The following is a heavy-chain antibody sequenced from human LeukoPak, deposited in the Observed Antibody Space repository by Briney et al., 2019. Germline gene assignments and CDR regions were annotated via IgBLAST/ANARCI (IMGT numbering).Heavy chain of an antibody. CDR1: GFTLDDYG. V-gene: IGHV3-11*01. Sequence: NPGGSLRLSCAASGFTLDDYGMSWVRQAPGKGLEWVSYISSSGSTIYYADSVKGRFTISRDNAKNSLYLQMNSLRAEDTAVYYCARAGYYYDSSGYSTIPFDYWGQGTLVAVSS. J-gene: IGHJ4*02. CDR3: ARAGYYYDSSGYSTIPFDY. CDR2: ISSSGSTI. D-gene: IGHD3-22*01.